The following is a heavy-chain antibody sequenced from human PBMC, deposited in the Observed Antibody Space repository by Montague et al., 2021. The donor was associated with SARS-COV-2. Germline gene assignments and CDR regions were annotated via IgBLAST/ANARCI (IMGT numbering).Heavy chain of an antibody. CDR2: ISGSGADI. D-gene: IGHD5-24*01. Sequence: SLRLSCAASGFTFNSYTMNWVRQAPGKGLEWVASISGSGADIYYAPSLKGRFTISRDNARNSLFLQMSNLRADDTALYYCARWRWQQSEFDYWGQGTLVTVSS. CDR1: GFTFNSYT. V-gene: IGHV3-21*06. CDR3: ARWRWQQSEFDY. J-gene: IGHJ4*02.